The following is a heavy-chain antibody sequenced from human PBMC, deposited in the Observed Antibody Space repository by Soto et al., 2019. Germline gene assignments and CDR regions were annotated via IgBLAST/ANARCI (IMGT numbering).Heavy chain of an antibody. V-gene: IGHV2-5*02. CDR2: IYWDDDK. Sequence: QITLKESGPTLVKPTQTLTLTCTFSGFSLSTSGVGVGWIRQPPGKALEWLALIYWDDDKRYSPSLKNRLTITKDTSKNQVVLTINNMDPVDTATYYCAHTLSSGWYDGGGNWFAPWGQGTLVTVSS. CDR1: GFSLSTSGVG. CDR3: AHTLSSGWYDGGGNWFAP. D-gene: IGHD6-19*01. J-gene: IGHJ5*02.